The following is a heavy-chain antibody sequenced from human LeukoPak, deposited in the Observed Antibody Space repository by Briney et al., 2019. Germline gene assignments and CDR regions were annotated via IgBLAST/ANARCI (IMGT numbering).Heavy chain of an antibody. V-gene: IGHV3-23*01. CDR1: GFSFSSYA. CDR3: AKAHADGSGSFLRPLDV. Sequence: GGSLRLSCAASGFSFSSYAMNWVRQAPGKGLEWVSVISDSSGSTYYADSVKDRFTISRDNSKNTLYLQMNSLRAEDTAMYYCAKAHADGSGSFLRPLDVWGQGTTVTVSS. CDR2: ISDSSGST. D-gene: IGHD3-10*01. J-gene: IGHJ6*02.